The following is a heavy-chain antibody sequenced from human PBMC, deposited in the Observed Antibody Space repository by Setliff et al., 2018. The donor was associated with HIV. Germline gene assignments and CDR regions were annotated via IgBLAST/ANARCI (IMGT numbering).Heavy chain of an antibody. Sequence: PSETLSLTCTVSSGSIDRFFWSWTRQSPGKGLKWIGNVYFSGDATYNPSLKSRATISISTSRNQFSLKLKSVTAADTAIYYCARDIAAAYFDYWGPGTLVTVS. CDR2: VYFSGDA. CDR3: ARDIAAAYFDY. D-gene: IGHD6-13*01. V-gene: IGHV4-59*01. CDR1: SGSIDRFF. J-gene: IGHJ4*02.